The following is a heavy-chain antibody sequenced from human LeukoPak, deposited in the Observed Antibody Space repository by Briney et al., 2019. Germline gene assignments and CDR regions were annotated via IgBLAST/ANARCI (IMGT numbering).Heavy chain of an antibody. V-gene: IGHV4-39*01. Sequence: SETLSLTCSVSGGSISSTTYYWGWIRQPPGKSLEWIGNLYYSGSTYYKSSIKSRVSIFVDTSKNQFSLEVTSVTAADTAVYYCARLAISGYDPPPFDSWGQGTLVAVSS. J-gene: IGHJ4*02. D-gene: IGHD5-12*01. CDR3: ARLAISGYDPPPFDS. CDR1: GGSISSTTYY. CDR2: LYYSGST.